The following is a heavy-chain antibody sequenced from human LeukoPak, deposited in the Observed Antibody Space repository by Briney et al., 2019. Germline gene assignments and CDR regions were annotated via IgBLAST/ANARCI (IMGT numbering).Heavy chain of an antibody. D-gene: IGHD1-14*01. J-gene: IGHJ4*02. Sequence: GGSLRLSCAASGFTFSSYGMHWVRQAPGKGLEWVAVISYDGSNKYYADSVKGRFTISRDNSKNTLYLQMNSLRAEDTAVYYCAKLLPYHGTLIDYWGQGTLVTVSS. CDR3: AKLLPYHGTLIDY. V-gene: IGHV3-30*18. CDR1: GFTFSSYG. CDR2: ISYDGSNK.